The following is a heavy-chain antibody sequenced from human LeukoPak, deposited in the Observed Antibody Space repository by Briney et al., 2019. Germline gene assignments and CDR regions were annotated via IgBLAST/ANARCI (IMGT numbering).Heavy chain of an antibody. Sequence: SETLSLTCAVYGGSFSGYYWSWIRQPPGKGLEWIGEINHSGSTNYDPSLKSRVTISVDTSENQFSLKLSSVTAADTAVYYCARPGIAAAGTRKWFDPWGQGTLVTVSS. V-gene: IGHV4-34*01. J-gene: IGHJ5*02. CDR2: INHSGST. D-gene: IGHD6-13*01. CDR3: ARPGIAAAGTRKWFDP. CDR1: GGSFSGYY.